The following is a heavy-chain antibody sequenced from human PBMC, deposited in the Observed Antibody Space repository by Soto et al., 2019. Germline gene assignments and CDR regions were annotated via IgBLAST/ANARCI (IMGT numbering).Heavy chain of an antibody. Sequence: EVQLLESGGGLVQPGGSLRLSCAASGFIFSTYAMSWVRQAPGKGLEWVSVISGSGDNTYYTDSMKGRFTISRDNSKKMLYLQMNSLRAEDTAVYYCAKDWGYCTNDGCYEYFQDWGQGTLVTVSS. CDR3: AKDWGYCTNDGCYEYFQD. D-gene: IGHD2-8*01. CDR2: ISGSGDNT. CDR1: GFIFSTYA. V-gene: IGHV3-23*01. J-gene: IGHJ1*01.